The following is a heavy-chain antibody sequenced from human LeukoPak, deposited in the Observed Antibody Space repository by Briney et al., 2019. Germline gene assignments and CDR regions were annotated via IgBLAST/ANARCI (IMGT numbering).Heavy chain of an antibody. D-gene: IGHD3-22*01. CDR3: ARASNGGYYYDSSGSPPVAPPRRFDP. CDR2: IYYSGST. J-gene: IGHJ5*02. Sequence: PSETLSLTCTVSGASISSSSYYWGWIRQPPGKGLEWIGSIYYSGSTYYNPSLKSRVTISVDTSKNQFSLKLSSVTAADTAVYYCARASNGGYYYDSSGSPPVAPPRRFDPWGQGTLVTVSS. CDR1: GASISSSSYY. V-gene: IGHV4-39*07.